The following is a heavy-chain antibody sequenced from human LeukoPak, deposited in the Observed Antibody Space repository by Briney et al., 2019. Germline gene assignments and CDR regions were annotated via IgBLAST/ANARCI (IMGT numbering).Heavy chain of an antibody. Sequence: SETLSLTCAVYGGSFSGYYWSWIRQPPGKGLEWIGEINHSGSTNYNPSLKSRVTISVDTSKNQFSLKLSSVTAADTAVYYCASLGGATPFDYWGQGTLVTVSS. CDR2: INHSGST. D-gene: IGHD1-26*01. J-gene: IGHJ4*02. V-gene: IGHV4-34*01. CDR1: GGSFSGYY. CDR3: ASLGGATPFDY.